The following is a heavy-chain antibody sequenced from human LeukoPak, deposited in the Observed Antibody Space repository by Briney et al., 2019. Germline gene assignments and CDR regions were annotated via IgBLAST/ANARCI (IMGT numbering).Heavy chain of an antibody. CDR2: IYTTGTT. V-gene: IGHV4-4*08. Sequence: SETLALTCTVSGGSINSFCWSWVRQPPGKGLEWMGYIYTTGTTDYNPSFKSRVTMSADTSKNQLSMELKFLTAADTAVYYCARDSSSWSGWFDPWGQGTLVTVSS. CDR3: ARDSSSWSGWFDP. CDR1: GGSINSFC. D-gene: IGHD6-13*01. J-gene: IGHJ5*02.